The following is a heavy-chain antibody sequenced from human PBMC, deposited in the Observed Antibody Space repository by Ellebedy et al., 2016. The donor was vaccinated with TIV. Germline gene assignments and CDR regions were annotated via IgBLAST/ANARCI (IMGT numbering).Heavy chain of an antibody. Sequence: ASVKVSCKASGGTFSSYAISWVRQAPGQGLEWMGWINPNSGGTNYAQKFQGRVTMTRDTSISTAYMELSRLRSDDTAVYYCARDIGYSGYDLTNWFDPWGQGTLVTVSS. CDR1: GGTFSSYA. CDR2: INPNSGGT. J-gene: IGHJ5*02. V-gene: IGHV1-2*02. CDR3: ARDIGYSGYDLTNWFDP. D-gene: IGHD5-12*01.